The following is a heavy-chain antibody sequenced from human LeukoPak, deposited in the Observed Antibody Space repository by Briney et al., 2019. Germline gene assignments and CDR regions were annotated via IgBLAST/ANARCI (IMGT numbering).Heavy chain of an antibody. D-gene: IGHD5-24*01. Sequence: PGGSLRLSCAASGFTVSSNYMSWVRQAPGKGLEWVSVIYSGGSTYYADPVKGRFTISRDNSKNTLYLQMNSLRAEDTAVYYCARESTNLQLDYYGMDVWGQGTTVTVSS. CDR3: ARESTNLQLDYYGMDV. CDR2: IYSGGST. CDR1: GFTVSSNY. V-gene: IGHV3-66*01. J-gene: IGHJ6*02.